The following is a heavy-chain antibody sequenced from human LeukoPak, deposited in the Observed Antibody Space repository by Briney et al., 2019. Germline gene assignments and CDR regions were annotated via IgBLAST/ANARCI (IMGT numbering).Heavy chain of an antibody. J-gene: IGHJ5*02. CDR2: MNPNSGNT. V-gene: IGHV1-8*03. Sequence: ASVKVSCKASGYTFTSYDINWVRQATGQGLEWMGWMNPNSGNTAYAQKFQGRVTITRSTSISTAYMELSRLRSDDTAVYYCARDLPPAARTNWFDPWGQGTLVTVSS. D-gene: IGHD6-13*01. CDR3: ARDLPPAARTNWFDP. CDR1: GYTFTSYD.